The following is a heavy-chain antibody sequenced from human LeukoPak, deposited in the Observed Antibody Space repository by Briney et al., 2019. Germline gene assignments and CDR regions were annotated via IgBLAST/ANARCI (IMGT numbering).Heavy chain of an antibody. J-gene: IGHJ4*02. V-gene: IGHV4-30-4*01. D-gene: IGHD5-24*01. CDR1: GGSISSGDYY. CDR2: IYYSGST. CDR3: ARLHADEYYFDY. Sequence: SQTLSLTCTVSGGSISSGDYYWSWIRQPPGKGLEWIGYIYYSGSTYYNPSLKSRVTISVDTSKNQFSLKLSSVTAADTAVYYCARLHADEYYFDYWGQGTLVTVSS.